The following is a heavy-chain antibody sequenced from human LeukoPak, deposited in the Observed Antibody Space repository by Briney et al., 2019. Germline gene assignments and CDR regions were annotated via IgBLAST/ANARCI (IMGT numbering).Heavy chain of an antibody. CDR3: ARGTSPTGNDY. V-gene: IGHV3-48*01. J-gene: IGHJ4*02. CDR2: ISSSSSTI. Sequence: PGGSLRLSCAASGFTFSSYSMNWVRQAPGKGLGWVSYISSSSSTIYYADSVKGRFTISRDNAKNSLYLQMNSLRAEDTAVYYCARGTSPTGNDYWGQGTLVTVSS. CDR1: GFTFSSYS. D-gene: IGHD1-14*01.